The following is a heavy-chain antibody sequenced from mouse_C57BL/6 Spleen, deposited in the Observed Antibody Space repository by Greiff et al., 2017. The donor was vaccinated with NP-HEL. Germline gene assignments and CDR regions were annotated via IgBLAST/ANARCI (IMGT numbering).Heavy chain of an antibody. CDR1: GFNIKDDY. CDR3: TTYYGSSDAY. D-gene: IGHD1-1*01. V-gene: IGHV14-4*01. J-gene: IGHJ2*01. CDR2: IDPENGDT. Sequence: EVQLQQSGAELVRPGASVKLSCTASGFNIKDDYMHWVKQRPEQGLEWIGWIDPENGDTEYASKFQGKATITADTSSNTAYLQLSSLTSEDTAVYYCTTYYGSSDAYWGQGTTLTVSS.